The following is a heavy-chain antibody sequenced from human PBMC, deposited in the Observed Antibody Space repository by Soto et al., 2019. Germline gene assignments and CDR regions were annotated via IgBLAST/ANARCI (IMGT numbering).Heavy chain of an antibody. V-gene: IGHV3-23*01. CDR3: AKSPIFGVVRLWGAFDI. Sequence: EVQLLESGGGLVQPGGSLRLSCAASGFTFSSYAMSWVRQAPGKGLEWVSAISGSGGSTNYADSVKGPFSFSRDNFKNALYLQMNSLRAEDTAVYYCAKSPIFGVVRLWGAFDIWGQGTMVTVSS. CDR1: GFTFSSYA. J-gene: IGHJ3*02. CDR2: ISGSGGST. D-gene: IGHD3-3*01.